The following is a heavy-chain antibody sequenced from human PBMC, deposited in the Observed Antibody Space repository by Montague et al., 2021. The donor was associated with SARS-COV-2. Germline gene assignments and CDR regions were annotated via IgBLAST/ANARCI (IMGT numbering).Heavy chain of an antibody. V-gene: IGHV3-21*01. CDR1: GFTFSSYS. Sequence: SLRLSCPASGFTFSSYSMNWVRQAPGKGLEWVSSISSSSSYIYYADSVKGRFTISRDNAKNSLYLQMNSLRAEDTAVYYCARDLTTVTTNYFDYWGQGTLVTVSS. CDR3: ARDLTTVTTNYFDY. J-gene: IGHJ4*02. D-gene: IGHD4-17*01. CDR2: ISSSSSYI.